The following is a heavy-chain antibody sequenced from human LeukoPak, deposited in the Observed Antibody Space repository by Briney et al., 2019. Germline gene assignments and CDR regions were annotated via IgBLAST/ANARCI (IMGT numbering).Heavy chain of an antibody. CDR3: ASSYGGNTNFDY. J-gene: IGHJ4*02. Sequence: PGGSLRLSCAASGFTFSTYSMNWVRQAPGKGLEWVSSISFSSSHIYYADSVKGRFTISRDNAKNSLYLQMNSLRAEDTAVYHCASSYGGNTNFDYWGQGTLVTVSS. CDR2: ISFSSSHI. CDR1: GFTFSTYS. D-gene: IGHD4-23*01. V-gene: IGHV3-21*01.